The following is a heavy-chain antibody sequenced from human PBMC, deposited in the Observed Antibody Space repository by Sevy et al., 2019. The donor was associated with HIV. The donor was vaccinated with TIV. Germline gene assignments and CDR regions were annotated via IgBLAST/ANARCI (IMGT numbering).Heavy chain of an antibody. D-gene: IGHD6-19*01. CDR3: ARDGSWQWLGYFDY. V-gene: IGHV3-21*01. Sequence: GGSLRLSCAASGFTFSSYSMNWVRQAPGKGLEWVSSISSSSSYIYYADSVKGRFTISRDNAKNSLYPQMNSLRAEDTAVYYCARDGSWQWLGYFDYWGQGTLVTVSS. J-gene: IGHJ4*02. CDR1: GFTFSSYS. CDR2: ISSSSSYI.